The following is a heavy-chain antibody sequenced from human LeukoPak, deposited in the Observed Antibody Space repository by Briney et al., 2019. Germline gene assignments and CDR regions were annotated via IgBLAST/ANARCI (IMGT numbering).Heavy chain of an antibody. J-gene: IGHJ4*02. CDR3: AKDMGMTTITGGFDF. Sequence: GRSLRLSCAASGFTFSSYGMHWVRQAPGKGLEWVAVISYDGSNKYYADSVKGRFTISRDNSKNSLYLQMNSLRTEDTALYYCAKDMGMTTITGGFDFWGQGTLVTVSS. D-gene: IGHD4-11*01. V-gene: IGHV3-30*18. CDR2: ISYDGSNK. CDR1: GFTFSSYG.